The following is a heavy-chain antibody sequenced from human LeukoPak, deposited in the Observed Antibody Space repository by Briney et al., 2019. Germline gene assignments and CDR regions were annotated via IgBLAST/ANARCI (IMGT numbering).Heavy chain of an antibody. CDR2: IIPIFGTA. J-gene: IGHJ3*02. CDR3: ARGAVIGGATTYVFDI. D-gene: IGHD1-26*01. CDR1: GGTFSSYA. V-gene: IGHV1-69*13. Sequence: SVKVSCKASGGTFSSYAISWVRQAPGQGLEWMGGIIPIFGTANYAQKFQGRVTITADESTSTAYMELSSLRSEDTAVYYCARGAVIGGATTYVFDIWGQGTMVTVSS.